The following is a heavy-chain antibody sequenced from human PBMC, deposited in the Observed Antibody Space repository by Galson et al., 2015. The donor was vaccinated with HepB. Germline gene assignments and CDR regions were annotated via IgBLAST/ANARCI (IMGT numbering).Heavy chain of an antibody. CDR1: GFTFSSYG. D-gene: IGHD2-2*01. CDR3: AKGGSTSGWYFDL. Sequence: SLRLSCAASGFTFSSYGMHWVRQAPGKGLEWVAVISYDGSNKYYADSVKGRFTISRDNSKNTLYLQMNSLRAEDTAVYYCAKGGSTSGWYFDLWGRGTLVTVSS. V-gene: IGHV3-30*18. CDR2: ISYDGSNK. J-gene: IGHJ2*01.